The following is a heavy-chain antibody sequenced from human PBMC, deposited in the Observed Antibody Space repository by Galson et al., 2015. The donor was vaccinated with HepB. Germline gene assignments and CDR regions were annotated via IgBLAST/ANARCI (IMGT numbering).Heavy chain of an antibody. CDR3: ARDGQGLLLGYYYHYMDF. J-gene: IGHJ6*03. CDR2: IWHGGRNK. D-gene: IGHD2-21*01. CDR1: GFTFRDYG. V-gene: IGHV3-33*01. Sequence: SLRLSCAASGFTFRDYGMHWVRQAPGKGLEWVAVIWHGGRNKYYADSVKGRFTLSRDNSQNTLYLQMNSLRAEDTAVYYCARDGQGLLLGYYYHYMDFWGKGTTVSVSS.